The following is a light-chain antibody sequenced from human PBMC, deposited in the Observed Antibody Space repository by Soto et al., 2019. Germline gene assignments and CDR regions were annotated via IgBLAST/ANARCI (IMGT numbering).Light chain of an antibody. V-gene: IGKV1-17*03. Sequence: DIQMTHSPSAMSASVGDTVTITCRASQGISNYLAWFQQKPGKVPERLIFGASSLQSGVPSRFSGRGYGTEFTLTISSLQPEDFATYYCLQHNTYPRTFGQGTKVDIK. CDR1: QGISNY. CDR3: LQHNTYPRT. J-gene: IGKJ1*01. CDR2: GAS.